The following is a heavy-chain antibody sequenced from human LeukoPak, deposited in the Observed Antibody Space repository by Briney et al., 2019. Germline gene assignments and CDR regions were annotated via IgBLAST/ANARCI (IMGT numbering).Heavy chain of an antibody. J-gene: IGHJ4*02. Sequence: ASVKVSCKASGYTFTGYYVHWVRQAPGQGLEWMGWINPNNGGTNYAQKFQGRVTMTRDTSISTAYMELSRLRSDDTAVYYCARDSRITMVRGVIITLDYWGQGTLVTVSS. CDR3: ARDSRITMVRGVIITLDY. D-gene: IGHD3-10*01. CDR1: GYTFTGYY. CDR2: INPNNGGT. V-gene: IGHV1-2*02.